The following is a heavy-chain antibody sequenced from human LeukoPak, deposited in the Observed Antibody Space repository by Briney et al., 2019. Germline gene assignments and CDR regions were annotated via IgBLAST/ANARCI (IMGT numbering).Heavy chain of an antibody. Sequence: PGGSLRLSCAASGFSFSDYYMSWIRQAPGKGLEWVSYISSSGSIIYYADSVKGRFTISRDNTKNSLYLQMNSLRAEDTAVYYCARDRGSSWYDGWFDPWGQGTLVTVSS. CDR1: GFSFSDYY. CDR2: ISSSGSII. D-gene: IGHD6-13*01. V-gene: IGHV3-11*01. CDR3: ARDRGSSWYDGWFDP. J-gene: IGHJ5*02.